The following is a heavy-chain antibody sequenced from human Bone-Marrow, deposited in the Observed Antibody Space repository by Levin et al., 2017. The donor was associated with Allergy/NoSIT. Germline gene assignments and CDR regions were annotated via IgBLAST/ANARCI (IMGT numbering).Heavy chain of an antibody. V-gene: IGHV3-23*01. D-gene: IGHD6-13*01. J-gene: IGHJ4*02. Sequence: GESLKISCAASGFTFSSYAMSWVRQAPGKGLEWVSAISGSGGSTYYADSVKGRFTISRDNSKNTLYLQMNSLRAEDTAVYYCVKEILGAAGSLVDYWGQGTLVTVSS. CDR2: ISGSGGST. CDR3: VKEILGAAGSLVDY. CDR1: GFTFSSYA.